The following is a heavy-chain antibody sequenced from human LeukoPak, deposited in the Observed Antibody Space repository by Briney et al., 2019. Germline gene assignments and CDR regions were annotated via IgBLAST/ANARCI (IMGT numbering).Heavy chain of an antibody. CDR2: IIPIFGTA. CDR3: ASKGDLVVAAAGTEGAFDI. CDR1: GGTFSSYA. V-gene: IGHV1-69*05. D-gene: IGHD6-13*01. Sequence: SVKVSCKASGGTFSSYAISWVRQAPGQGLEWMGGIIPIFGTANYAQKFQGRVTITTDESTSTAYMELSSLRSEDTAVYYCASKGDLVVAAAGTEGAFDIWGQGTMVTVSS. J-gene: IGHJ3*02.